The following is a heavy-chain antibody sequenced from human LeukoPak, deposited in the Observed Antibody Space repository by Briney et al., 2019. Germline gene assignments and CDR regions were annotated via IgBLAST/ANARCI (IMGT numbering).Heavy chain of an antibody. D-gene: IGHD4-23*01. CDR3: AGKRKPDYYGMDV. J-gene: IGHJ6*04. V-gene: IGHV1-3*01. CDR1: GYTFTSYA. Sequence: ASVKVSCRASGYTFTSYAMHWVRQAPGQRLEWMGWINAGNGNTKYSQKFQGRVTITRDTSTSTAYMELSSLRSEDTAVYYCAGKRKPDYYGMDVWGKGTTVTVSS. CDR2: INAGNGNT.